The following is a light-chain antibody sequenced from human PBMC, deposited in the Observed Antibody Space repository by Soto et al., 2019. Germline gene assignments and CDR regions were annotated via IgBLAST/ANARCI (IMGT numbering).Light chain of an antibody. Sequence: QSVLTQPPAVSWAPGQRVTISCTGISSNIGTGYDVHWYQQLPGTAPKLLIYGNNNRPSGVPDRFSGSKSGTSASLAITGLQAEDEADYYCQSYDSSLSGAVFGGGTKLTVL. V-gene: IGLV1-40*01. CDR3: QSYDSSLSGAV. CDR2: GNN. CDR1: SSNIGTGYD. J-gene: IGLJ3*02.